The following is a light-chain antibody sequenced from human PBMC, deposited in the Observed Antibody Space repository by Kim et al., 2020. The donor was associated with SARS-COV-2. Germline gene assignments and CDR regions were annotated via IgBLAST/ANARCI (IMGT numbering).Light chain of an antibody. CDR2: WAS. J-gene: IGKJ1*01. V-gene: IGKV4-1*01. CDR1: QSVLYRSNNKNY. CDR3: QQYYSTPRT. Sequence: DIVMTQSPDSLAVSLGERATIHCKSSQSVLYRSNNKNYLAWYQQKPGQPPKLVIYWASTRESGVPDRFNGSGSGTDFTLTISSLQAEDVAVYYCQQYYSTPRTFGQGTKVDIK.